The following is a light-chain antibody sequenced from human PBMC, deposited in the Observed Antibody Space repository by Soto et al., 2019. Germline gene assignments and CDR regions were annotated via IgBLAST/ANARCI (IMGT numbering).Light chain of an antibody. CDR3: QQYGNSMYS. CDR2: KAS. J-gene: IGKJ2*01. CDR1: QTISSW. V-gene: IGKV1-5*03. Sequence: DIQMTQSPSSLSASVGDRVTITCRASQTISSWLAWYQQKPGKAPKLLIYKASTLKSGVPSRFSGSGSGTDFTLTISRLEPEDFAVYYCQQYGNSMYSFGQGTKVDIK.